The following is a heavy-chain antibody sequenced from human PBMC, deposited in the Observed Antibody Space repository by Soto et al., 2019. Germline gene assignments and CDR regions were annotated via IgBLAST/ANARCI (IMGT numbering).Heavy chain of an antibody. Sequence: PGGSLRLSCAASGFTFSSYCMSWVRQAPGKGLEWVANIKQDGSEKYYVDSVKGRFTISRDNAKNSLYLQMNSLRAEDTAVYYCARAQSYYYYGMDVWGQGTTVTVSS. J-gene: IGHJ6*02. CDR1: GFTFSSYC. CDR3: ARAQSYYYYGMDV. V-gene: IGHV3-7*05. CDR2: IKQDGSEK.